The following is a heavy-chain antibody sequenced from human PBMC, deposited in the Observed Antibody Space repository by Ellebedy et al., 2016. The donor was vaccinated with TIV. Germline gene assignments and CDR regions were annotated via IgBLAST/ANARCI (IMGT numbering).Heavy chain of an antibody. V-gene: IGHV3-7*01. CDR3: AKDITGQLVVAFDI. CDR1: GFTFSGYW. Sequence: GESLKISXAASGFTFSGYWMSWVRQAPGKGLEWVANINQVGSEKYYADSVKGRFTISRDNAKESLYLQMNSLRAEDTAVYYCAKDITGQLVVAFDIWGQGTMVTVSS. D-gene: IGHD6-6*01. CDR2: INQVGSEK. J-gene: IGHJ3*02.